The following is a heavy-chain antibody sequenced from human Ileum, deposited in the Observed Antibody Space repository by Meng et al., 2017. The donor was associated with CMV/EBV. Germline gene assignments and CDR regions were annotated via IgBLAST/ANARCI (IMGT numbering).Heavy chain of an antibody. CDR3: ASGGGNFYDY. J-gene: IGHJ4*02. V-gene: IGHV3-21*01. D-gene: IGHD2-15*01. CDR1: GFTSGIYN. Sequence: PLGEGWGSLVKPGGTRRLSCAASGFTSGIYNMNWVRQAPGQGLKWVSSMSRCPGFRYYADSVKGRFTISRDNAKNSLYLQMNSLRAEDTALYFCASGGGNFYDYWGQGTLVTVSS. CDR2: MSRCPGFR.